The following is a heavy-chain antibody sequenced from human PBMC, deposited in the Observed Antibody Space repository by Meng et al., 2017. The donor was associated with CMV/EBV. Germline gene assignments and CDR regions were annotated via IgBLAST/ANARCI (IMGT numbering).Heavy chain of an antibody. J-gene: IGHJ6*02. CDR2: ISSSGSTI. D-gene: IGHD6-13*01. CDR1: GFTFSSYE. Sequence: GESLKISCAASGFTFSSYEMNRVRQAPGKGLEWVSYISSSGSTIYYADSVKGRFTISRDNAKNSLYLQMNSLRAEDTAVYYCARSSSWYFQTDYYYYGMDVWGQGTTVTVSS. V-gene: IGHV3-48*03. CDR3: ARSSSWYFQTDYYYYGMDV.